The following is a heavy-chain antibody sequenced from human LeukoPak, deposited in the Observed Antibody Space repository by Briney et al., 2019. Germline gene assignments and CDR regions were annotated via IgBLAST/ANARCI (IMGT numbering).Heavy chain of an antibody. D-gene: IGHD2-2*01. CDR1: GGSISSYS. Sequence: SQTLSLIRTASGGSISSYSWSCIRQPAGKGLEWIGRLYTSGSTNYNPSVTSRVTMSLDTSKNQFSLKMKYVTAADTAVYYCARDLSYPLYYFDYWGQGTLVTVSS. J-gene: IGHJ4*02. CDR3: ARDLSYPLYYFDY. V-gene: IGHV4-4*07. CDR2: LYTSGST.